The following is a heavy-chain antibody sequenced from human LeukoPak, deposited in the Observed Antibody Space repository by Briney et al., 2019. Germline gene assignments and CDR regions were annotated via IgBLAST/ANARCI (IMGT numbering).Heavy chain of an antibody. CDR2: MNPNSGNT. Sequence: GASVKVSCKASGYTFTSYDINWVRQATGQGLEWMGWMNPNSGNTGYAQKFQGRVTMTRNTSISTAYMELSSLRSEDTAVYYCATGCSGGSCYSWHWFDPWGQGTLVTVSS. D-gene: IGHD2-15*01. J-gene: IGHJ5*02. CDR1: GYTFTSYD. CDR3: ATGCSGGSCYSWHWFDP. V-gene: IGHV1-8*01.